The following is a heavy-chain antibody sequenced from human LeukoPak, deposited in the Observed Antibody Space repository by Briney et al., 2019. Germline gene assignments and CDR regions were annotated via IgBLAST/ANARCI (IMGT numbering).Heavy chain of an antibody. Sequence: PGGSLRLSCAASGFRFSDYWMCWVRQVPGKGLEWVANIKQNGGEIYYVDSVKGRFTISRDNAKNSLYLQMNSLRAEDTAIYYCARDKIVGPTNFDYWGQGTLVTVSS. D-gene: IGHD1-26*01. V-gene: IGHV3-7*03. CDR1: GFRFSDYW. J-gene: IGHJ4*02. CDR3: ARDKIVGPTNFDY. CDR2: IKQNGGEI.